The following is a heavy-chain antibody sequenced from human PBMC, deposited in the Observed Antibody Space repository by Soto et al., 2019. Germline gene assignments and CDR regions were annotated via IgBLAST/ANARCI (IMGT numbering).Heavy chain of an antibody. D-gene: IGHD3-16*02. Sequence: RGSLRLSYSASGFTFSGSAMHWVRQASGKGLEWVGRIRSKANSYATAYAASVKGRFTISRDDSKNTAYLQMNSLKTEDTAVYYCTKLPRGIAYYRGQRNLVIVSAGM. V-gene: IGHV3-73*01. CDR2: IRSKANSYAT. J-gene: IGHJ6*01. CDR1: GFTFSGSA. CDR3: TKLPRGIAYYRGQRNLVIVSAGM.